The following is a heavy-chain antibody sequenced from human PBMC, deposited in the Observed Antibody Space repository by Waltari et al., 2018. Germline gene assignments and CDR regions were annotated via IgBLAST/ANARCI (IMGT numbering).Heavy chain of an antibody. Sequence: EVQWVESGGGLVQPGGSLRVSCAASGLPFSPYGMNWVRQAPGKGLEWVSHISGGGSPIYYADSVKGRFTISRDNAKNSLYLQMNSLRVEDTAVYYCVPMGASRLTLTGWGQGTLVTVSS. CDR1: GLPFSPYG. D-gene: IGHD3-9*01. CDR3: VPMGASRLTLTG. CDR2: ISGGGSPI. V-gene: IGHV3-48*03. J-gene: IGHJ4*02.